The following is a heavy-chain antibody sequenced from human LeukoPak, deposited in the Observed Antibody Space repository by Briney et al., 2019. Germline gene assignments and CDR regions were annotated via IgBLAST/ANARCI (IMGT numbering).Heavy chain of an antibody. J-gene: IGHJ5*02. D-gene: IGHD3-3*01. CDR2: ISSSSSYI. CDR3: ARGPPFFYP. CDR1: GFTFSSYS. Sequence: GGSLRLSCAASGFTFSSYSMNWVHQAPGKGLEWVSSISSSSSYIYYADSVRGRFTISRDDAKNSLSLQMNSLRAEDTAVYYCARGPPFFYPWGQGTLVTVSS. V-gene: IGHV3-21*01.